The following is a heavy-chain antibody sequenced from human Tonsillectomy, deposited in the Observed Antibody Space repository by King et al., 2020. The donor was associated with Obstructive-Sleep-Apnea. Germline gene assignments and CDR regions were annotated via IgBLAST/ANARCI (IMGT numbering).Heavy chain of an antibody. CDR2: IKNKTDGGTT. Sequence: VQLVESWGGLVKPWGSLRLSCVSPGFTFINAWMSWVRPTPGKGREMVGRIKNKTDGGTTDYAATLKGRFTISRDDSKKTLYLQMTSLKTEDTAVYYCTALRWPDTSWGQGTLVTVSS. V-gene: IGHV3-15*01. CDR3: TALRWPDTS. CDR1: GFTFINAW. D-gene: IGHD2-15*01. J-gene: IGHJ4*02.